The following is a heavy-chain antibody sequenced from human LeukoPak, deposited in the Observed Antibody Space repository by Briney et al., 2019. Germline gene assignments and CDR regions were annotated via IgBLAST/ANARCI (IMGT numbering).Heavy chain of an antibody. CDR1: GGSISSSSYY. D-gene: IGHD1-26*01. CDR3: ARHGPNSGSHSEYFQH. V-gene: IGHV4-39*01. CDR2: IYHSGST. J-gene: IGHJ1*01. Sequence: SETLSLTCTVSGGSISSSSYYWGWIRQPPGKGLEWIGSIYHSGSTYYNPSLKSRVTISVDTSKNQFSLKLRSVTAADTAVYYCARHGPNSGSHSEYFQHWGQGTLVTVSS.